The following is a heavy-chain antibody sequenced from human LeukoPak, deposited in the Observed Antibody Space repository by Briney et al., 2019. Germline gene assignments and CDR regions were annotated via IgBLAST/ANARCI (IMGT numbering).Heavy chain of an antibody. D-gene: IGHD3-22*01. V-gene: IGHV1-18*01. CDR2: ISASKGNT. CDR3: ARVRLDNTMNFDY. CDR1: GYTFTSYA. Sequence: GASVKVSCKASGYTFTSYAITWVRQVPGQGLEWMGWISASKGNTNYAQKLQGRVTMTTDTSTTTAYMELRSLRSDDTAVYYCARVRLDNTMNFDYWGQGTLVTVSS. J-gene: IGHJ4*02.